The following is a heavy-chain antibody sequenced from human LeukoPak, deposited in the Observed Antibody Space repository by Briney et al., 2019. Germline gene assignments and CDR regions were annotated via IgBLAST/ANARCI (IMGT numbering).Heavy chain of an antibody. J-gene: IGHJ4*02. CDR1: GFTISSNF. CDR3: ALGLVTDY. Sequence: GGSLRLSCAASGFTISSNFMSWVRQAPGKGLEWVSVIYSGGSTYYADSVKGRFTISRDNSKNTLYLQMNSLRVEDTAVYYCALGLVTDYWGQGTLVTVSS. CDR2: IYSGGST. D-gene: IGHD3-9*01. V-gene: IGHV3-66*01.